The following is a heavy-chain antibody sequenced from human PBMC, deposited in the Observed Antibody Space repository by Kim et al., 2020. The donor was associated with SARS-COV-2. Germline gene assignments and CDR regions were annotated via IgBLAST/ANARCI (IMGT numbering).Heavy chain of an antibody. D-gene: IGHD3-22*01. Sequence: GGSLRLSCAASGFTFSSYAMHWVRQAPGKGLEWVAVISYDGSNKYYADSVKGRFTISRDNSKNTLYLQMNSLRAEDTAVYYCARDFAVDSSGHPGGDYWGQGTLVTVSS. J-gene: IGHJ4*02. V-gene: IGHV3-30-3*01. CDR2: ISYDGSNK. CDR3: ARDFAVDSSGHPGGDY. CDR1: GFTFSSYA.